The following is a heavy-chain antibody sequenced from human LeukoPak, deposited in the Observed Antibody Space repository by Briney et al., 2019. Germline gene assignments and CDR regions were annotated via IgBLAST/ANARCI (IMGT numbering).Heavy chain of an antibody. CDR1: GGSISSSSYY. CDR3: ARLLGDLVVYYYYMDV. Sequence: SETLSLTCTVSGGSISSSSYYWGWIRQPPGKGLEWIGSIYYSGSTYYNPSLESRVTISVDTSKNQFSLNLSSVTAADTAVYYCARLLGDLVVYYYYMDVWGKGTTVTVSS. D-gene: IGHD2-21*01. J-gene: IGHJ6*03. V-gene: IGHV4-39*07. CDR2: IYYSGST.